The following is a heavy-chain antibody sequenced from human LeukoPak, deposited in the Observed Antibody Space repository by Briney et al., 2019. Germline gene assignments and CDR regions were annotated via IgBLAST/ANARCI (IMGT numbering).Heavy chain of an antibody. V-gene: IGHV3-30*02. J-gene: IGHJ4*02. CDR3: AIFMVAGKPLFDY. Sequence: HPGGSLRLSCAASGFTFSSYGMHWVRQAPGKGLEWVAFIRYDGSNKYYADSVKGRFTISRDNSKNTLYLQMNSLRAEDTAVYYCAIFMVAGKPLFDYWGQGTLVTVSS. CDR1: GFTFSSYG. D-gene: IGHD6-19*01. CDR2: IRYDGSNK.